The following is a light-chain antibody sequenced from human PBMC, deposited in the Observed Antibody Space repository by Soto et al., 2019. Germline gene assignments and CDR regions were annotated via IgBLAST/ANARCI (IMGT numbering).Light chain of an antibody. Sequence: EIVLTQSPGTLSVSPGERATLSCRASQSVTDTYLAWYQQKPGQAPRLLIYGASRRAAGISDRFSGSGSGTDFTLTIDRLEPEDFALYYCQQYNNWPPWTFGQGTKVDIK. J-gene: IGKJ1*01. CDR1: QSVTDTY. CDR2: GAS. CDR3: QQYNNWPPWT. V-gene: IGKV3-20*01.